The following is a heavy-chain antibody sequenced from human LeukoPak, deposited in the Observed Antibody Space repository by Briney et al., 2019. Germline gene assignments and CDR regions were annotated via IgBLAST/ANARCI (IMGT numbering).Heavy chain of an antibody. CDR2: IYYSGST. D-gene: IGHD5-18*01. Sequence: SETLSLTCTVSGGSISSTSYYWGWIRQPPGKGLEWLASIYYSGSTYYNPSLKSRVTISVDTSKNQFSLKLSSVTAADTAVYYCARVGGYSYGELDYWGQGTLVTVSS. CDR1: GGSISSTSYY. J-gene: IGHJ4*02. CDR3: ARVGGYSYGELDY. V-gene: IGHV4-39*07.